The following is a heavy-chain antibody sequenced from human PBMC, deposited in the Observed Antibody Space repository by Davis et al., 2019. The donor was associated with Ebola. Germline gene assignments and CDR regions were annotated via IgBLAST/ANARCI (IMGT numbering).Heavy chain of an antibody. Sequence: AGSLRLSCAASGFTFSSYGMHWVRQAPGKGLEWVAVICYDGSHKYYADSVKGRFTISRDNSNNTLYVQMNSLRPEDTAVYYCARDFGLAAAGTAFDYWGQGTLVTVSS. CDR2: ICYDGSHK. V-gene: IGHV3-30*19. CDR1: GFTFSSYG. J-gene: IGHJ4*02. D-gene: IGHD6-13*01. CDR3: ARDFGLAAAGTAFDY.